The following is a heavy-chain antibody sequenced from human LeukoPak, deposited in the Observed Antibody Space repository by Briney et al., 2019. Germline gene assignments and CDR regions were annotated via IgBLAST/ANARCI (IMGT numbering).Heavy chain of an antibody. Sequence: SESLSLTCTVSGYSISSGYYWGWIRQPPGKGLEWIGSIYYSGSTYYNPSLQSRVTISVDTSKNHFSLKLTSVTAADTAVYYCARSTYCGSNCYSGEYFQHWGQGTLVIVSS. CDR1: GYSISSGYY. CDR2: IYYSGST. CDR3: ARSTYCGSNCYSGEYFQH. J-gene: IGHJ1*01. D-gene: IGHD2-21*02. V-gene: IGHV4-38-2*02.